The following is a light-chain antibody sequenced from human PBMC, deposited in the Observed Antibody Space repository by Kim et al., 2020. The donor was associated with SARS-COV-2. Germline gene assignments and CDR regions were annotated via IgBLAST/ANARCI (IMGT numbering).Light chain of an antibody. CDR3: QHYNTYPWT. CDR1: QSISTW. CDR2: QAS. J-gene: IGKJ1*01. Sequence: DIHMTQSPSTLSASVGDRVTITCRASQSISTWVAWYQQKPGKAPKLLIYQASSLESGVPSRFSGSASGTEFTLTISSLQPDDFGTYYCQHYNTYPWTFGQGTKVEIK. V-gene: IGKV1-5*03.